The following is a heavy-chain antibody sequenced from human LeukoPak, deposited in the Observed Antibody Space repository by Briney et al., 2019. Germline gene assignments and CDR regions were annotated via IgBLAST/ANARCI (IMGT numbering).Heavy chain of an antibody. Sequence: SVKVSCKAPGDTFSRCAFSWVRQAPGQGLEWMGGIIPIAGTTNFAQKFQGRVTITADGSTSTAYMELSSLRSEDTAMYYCARDPGAPVRAFDIWGQGTMVIVSS. CDR2: IIPIAGTT. CDR1: GDTFSRCA. V-gene: IGHV1-69*01. D-gene: IGHD3-10*01. J-gene: IGHJ3*02. CDR3: ARDPGAPVRAFDI.